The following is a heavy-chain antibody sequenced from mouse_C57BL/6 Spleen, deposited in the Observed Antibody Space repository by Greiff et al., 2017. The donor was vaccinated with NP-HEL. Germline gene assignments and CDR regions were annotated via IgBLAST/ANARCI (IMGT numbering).Heavy chain of an antibody. J-gene: IGHJ1*03. CDR2: INPGSGGT. D-gene: IGHD1-1*01. CDR1: GYAFTNYL. CDR3: ARCTTVVAPDV. Sequence: VQLQQSGAELVRPGTSVKVSCKASGYAFTNYLIEWVKQRPGQGLEWIGVINPGSGGTNYNEKFKGKATLTADKSSSTAYMQLSSLTSEDSAVYFCARCTTVVAPDVWGTGTTVTVSS. V-gene: IGHV1-54*01.